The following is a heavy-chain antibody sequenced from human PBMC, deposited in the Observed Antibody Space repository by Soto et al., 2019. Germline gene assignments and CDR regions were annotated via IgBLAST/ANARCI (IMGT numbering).Heavy chain of an antibody. D-gene: IGHD6-19*01. J-gene: IGHJ4*02. Sequence: QVQLVQSGAEVKKPGSSVKVSCKASGGTFSSYTISWVRQAPGQGLEWMGRIIPILGIANYAQKFQGRVTITADKPTSTAYMELSSLRSEDTAVYYCAVSRSSGWYSNDYWGQGTLVTVSS. CDR2: IIPILGIA. V-gene: IGHV1-69*02. CDR3: AVSRSSGWYSNDY. CDR1: GGTFSSYT.